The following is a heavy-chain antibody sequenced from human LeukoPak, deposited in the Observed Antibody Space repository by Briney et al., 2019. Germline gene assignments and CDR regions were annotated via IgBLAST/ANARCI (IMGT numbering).Heavy chain of an antibody. J-gene: IGHJ4*02. CDR1: GFTFSSYA. V-gene: IGHV3-23*01. CDR2: ISGSGGTT. CDR3: AKDRGAAAGRGGFDY. Sequence: GGSLRLSCAAPGFTFSSYAMSRGRQAPGKRLEWVSAISGSGGTTYYADSVKGRFTISRDNSKNTLYLQMSSLRAEDTAVYYCAKDRGAAAGRGGFDYWGQGTLVTVSS. D-gene: IGHD6-13*01.